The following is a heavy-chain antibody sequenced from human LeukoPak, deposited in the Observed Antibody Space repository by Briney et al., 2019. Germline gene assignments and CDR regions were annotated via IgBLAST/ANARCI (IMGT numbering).Heavy chain of an antibody. CDR3: ARDARGSSYMDV. CDR1: GGSISGYY. CDR2: IYYRGST. J-gene: IGHJ6*02. V-gene: IGHV4-59*01. D-gene: IGHD3-10*01. Sequence: PSETLSLTCTVSGGSISGYYWSWIRQPPGKGLEWIGYIYYRGSTNYNPSLKSRVTISVDTSKNQFSLKVSSVTAADTAVYYCARDARGSSYMDVWGQGTTVTVSS.